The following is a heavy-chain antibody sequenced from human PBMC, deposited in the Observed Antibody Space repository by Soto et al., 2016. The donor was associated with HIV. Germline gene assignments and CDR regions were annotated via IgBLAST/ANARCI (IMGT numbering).Heavy chain of an antibody. J-gene: IGHJ4*02. Sequence: EVQLLESGGGLVQPGGSLRLSCSASGFTFSGYSMTWVCQAPGRGLEWVSAITDDGAYTNYADSVKGRFTISRDNSKSTVFLQMSSLRVEDTAVYYCAKRSAETYGYFDSWGQGTLAAVSS. CDR3: AKRSAETYGYFDS. D-gene: IGHD4-17*01. V-gene: IGHV3-23*01. CDR1: GFTFSGYS. CDR2: ITDDGAYT.